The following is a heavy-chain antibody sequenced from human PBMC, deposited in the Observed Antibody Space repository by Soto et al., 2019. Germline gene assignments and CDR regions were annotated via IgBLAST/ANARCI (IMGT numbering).Heavy chain of an antibody. V-gene: IGHV4-30-4*01. D-gene: IGHD2-21*02. Sequence: SETLSLTCTVSGGSISSGDYYWSWIRQPPGKGLEWIGYIYYSGSTYYNPSLKSRVTISVDTSKNQFSLKLSSVTAADTAVYYCARDYCGGDCYSGGHFDYWGQGTLVTVSS. J-gene: IGHJ4*02. CDR1: GGSISSGDYY. CDR3: ARDYCGGDCYSGGHFDY. CDR2: IYYSGST.